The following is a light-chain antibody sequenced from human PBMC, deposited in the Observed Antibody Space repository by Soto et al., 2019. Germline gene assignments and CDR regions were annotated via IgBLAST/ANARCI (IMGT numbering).Light chain of an antibody. CDR3: QQYNNWPPIT. V-gene: IGKV3D-15*01. CDR1: QSITTN. J-gene: IGKJ5*01. Sequence: EIVMTQSPATLSVSPWERSTLSCTASQSITTNLAWYQQKPGQAPRLLIFGASKRATGIPDRFSGSGSGTDFTLTISSLQSADFAAYYCQQYNNWPPITFGQGTRLEIK. CDR2: GAS.